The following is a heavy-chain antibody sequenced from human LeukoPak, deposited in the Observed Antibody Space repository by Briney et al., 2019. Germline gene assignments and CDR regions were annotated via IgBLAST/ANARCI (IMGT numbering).Heavy chain of an antibody. CDR3: TRGRPDHGARSYVNWFDL. J-gene: IGHJ5*02. Sequence: PSETLSLICSVSDDSIYSNLNDYYWGWVRQPPGKGLEWIGSAYSSGSTYYNPSLESRATISVDTSESQISLKMKSVTAADSAVYFCTRGRPDHGARSYVNWFDLWGQGIQVTVSS. V-gene: IGHV4-39*07. CDR1: DDSIYSNLNDYY. CDR2: AYSSGST. D-gene: IGHD3-10*01.